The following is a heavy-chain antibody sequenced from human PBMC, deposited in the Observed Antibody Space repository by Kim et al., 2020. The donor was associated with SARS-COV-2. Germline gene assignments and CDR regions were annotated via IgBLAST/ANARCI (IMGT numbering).Heavy chain of an antibody. CDR1: GFTFSSYG. D-gene: IGHD3-16*01. CDR2: IWYDGSNK. V-gene: IGHV3-33*01. J-gene: IGHJ4*02. Sequence: GGSLRLSCAASGFTFSSYGMHWVRQAPGKGLEWVAVIWYDGSNKYYADSVKGRFTISRDNSKNTLYLQMNSLRAEDTAVYYCARGGGGLTGTLRRPPGYFDYWGQGTLVTVSS. CDR3: ARGGGGLTGTLRRPPGYFDY.